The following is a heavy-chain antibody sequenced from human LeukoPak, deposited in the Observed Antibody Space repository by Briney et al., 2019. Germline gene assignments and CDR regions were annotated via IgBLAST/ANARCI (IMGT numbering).Heavy chain of an antibody. CDR2: ISWNSGSI. D-gene: IGHD6-13*01. Sequence: PGGSLRLSCAASGFTFDDYAMHWVRQAPGKGLEWVSGISWNSGSIGYADSVKGRFTLSRDNAKNSLYLQMNSLRAEDMALYYSXKGSSXWXIGRFDYWGQGTLVTVSS. J-gene: IGHJ4*02. CDR1: GFTFDDYA. V-gene: IGHV3-9*03. CDR3: XKGSSXWXIGRFDY.